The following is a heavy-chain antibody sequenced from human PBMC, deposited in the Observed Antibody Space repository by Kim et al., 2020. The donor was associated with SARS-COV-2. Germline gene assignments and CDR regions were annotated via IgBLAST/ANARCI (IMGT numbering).Heavy chain of an antibody. D-gene: IGHD3-10*01. CDR2: STP. CDR3: ARDLSGAADY. J-gene: IGHJ4*02. V-gene: IGHV3-74*01. Sequence: STPNYADSVRGRFTISREHAENTLFLQMNSLTAEDTAVYYCARDLSGAADYWGQGTLVTVSS.